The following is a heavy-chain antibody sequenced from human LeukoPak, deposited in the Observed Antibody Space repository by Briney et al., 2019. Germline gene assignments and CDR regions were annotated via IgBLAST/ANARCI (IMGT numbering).Heavy chain of an antibody. CDR1: GFTFSSYS. CDR3: ARGMATTESFDI. Sequence: GGSLRLSCAASGFTFSSYSMNWVRQAPGKGLEWVSSISSSGSYTYYADSVKGRFTISRDNAKNSLYLQMNSLRAEDTAVYYCARGMATTESFDIWGQGTVVTVSS. CDR2: ISSSGSYT. J-gene: IGHJ3*02. V-gene: IGHV3-21*04. D-gene: IGHD1-7*01.